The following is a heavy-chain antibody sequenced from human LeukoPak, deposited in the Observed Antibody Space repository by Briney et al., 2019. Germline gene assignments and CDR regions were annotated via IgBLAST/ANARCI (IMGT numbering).Heavy chain of an antibody. Sequence: GGSLRLSCAASGFTFSNAWMSWVRQAPGSGLEWVGRIKNNADGGTTDYAAPVRDRFTISRDDSKNTLYLQMNSLKTEDTAVYYCSTLVTAYYGMDVWGQGTTVTVSS. CDR3: STLVTAYYGMDV. V-gene: IGHV3-15*01. CDR1: GFTFSNAW. D-gene: IGHD2-21*02. J-gene: IGHJ6*02. CDR2: IKNNADGGTT.